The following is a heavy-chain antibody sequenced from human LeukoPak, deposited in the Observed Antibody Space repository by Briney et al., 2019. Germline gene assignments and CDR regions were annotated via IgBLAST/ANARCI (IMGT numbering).Heavy chain of an antibody. D-gene: IGHD3-3*01. J-gene: IGHJ5*02. CDR3: ARSPFPGYDYWSGYYTGGWFDP. CDR1: GGSISSHY. Sequence: SETLSLTCTVSGGSISSHYRSWIRQPPGKGLEWIGYIYYSGSTNYNPSLKSRVTISVDTSKNQFSLKLSSVTAADTAVYYCARSPFPGYDYWSGYYTGGWFDPWGQGTLVTVSS. CDR2: IYYSGST. V-gene: IGHV4-59*11.